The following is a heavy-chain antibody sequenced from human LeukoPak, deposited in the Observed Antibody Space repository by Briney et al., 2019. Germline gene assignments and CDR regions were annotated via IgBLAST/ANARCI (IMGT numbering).Heavy chain of an antibody. J-gene: IGHJ2*01. D-gene: IGHD1-26*01. V-gene: IGHV1-2*02. CDR3: ARGKVGVDWCFDI. CDR2: ISPYNGGT. CDR1: GYTFTGYY. Sequence: ASVKVSCKASGYTFTGYYVHWVRQAPGQGLEWIGSISPYNGGTKFAQNFQGRVSMTSDASISTASMELRSLTSDDTAVYYCARGKVGVDWCFDIWGRGTLVSVS.